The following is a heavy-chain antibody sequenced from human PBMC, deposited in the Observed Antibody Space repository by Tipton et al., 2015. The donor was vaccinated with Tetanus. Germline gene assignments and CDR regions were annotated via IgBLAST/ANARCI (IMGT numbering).Heavy chain of an antibody. CDR1: GFIFSSYG. Sequence: SLRLSCAASGFIFSSYGIHWVRQAPGKGLEWVAVSWYDGTDKYYADSVKGRFTISRDNSKNTLYLQMNSLRAEDTAVYYCAREADCSGGSCFPGGFGNWGQGTQVAVSS. D-gene: IGHD2-15*01. CDR2: SWYDGTDK. V-gene: IGHV3-33*01. J-gene: IGHJ4*02. CDR3: AREADCSGGSCFPGGFGN.